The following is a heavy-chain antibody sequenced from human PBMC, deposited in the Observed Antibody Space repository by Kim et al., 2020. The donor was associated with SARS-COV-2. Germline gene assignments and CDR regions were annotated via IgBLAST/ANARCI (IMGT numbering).Heavy chain of an antibody. CDR1: GFTFNSYS. CDR2: ITDSIYI. CDR3: VREDRSCNYYVLDV. J-gene: IGHJ6*02. Sequence: GGSLRLSCAASGFTFNSYSMIWVRQAPGKGLEWVSTITDSIYIYYATSVKGRFTISRDNAKHSLYLQMNSLRAEDTAVYYCVREDRSCNYYVLDVWGQGT. V-gene: IGHV3-21*01.